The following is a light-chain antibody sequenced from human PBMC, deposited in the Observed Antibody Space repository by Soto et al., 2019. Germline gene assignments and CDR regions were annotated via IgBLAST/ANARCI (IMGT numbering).Light chain of an antibody. CDR1: QDINSW. CDR3: QQSKSFPLT. V-gene: IGKV1-12*01. J-gene: IGKJ4*01. Sequence: DIQMTQSPSSVSASVGDRVIITCRASQDINSWLTWYQQKPGKAPKVLIYIASRLQPGVPSRFSGRGSGTDFSLTISNLQPEDFATYFCQQSKSFPLTFGGGTKVEIK. CDR2: IAS.